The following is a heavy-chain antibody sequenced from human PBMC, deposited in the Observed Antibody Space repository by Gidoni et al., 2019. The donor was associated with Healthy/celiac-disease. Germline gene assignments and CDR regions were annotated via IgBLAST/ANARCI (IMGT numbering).Heavy chain of an antibody. CDR1: GCPFSSYA. D-gene: IGHD6-13*01. J-gene: IGHJ4*02. CDR2: ISGSGGST. CDR3: AKDSGSSWYPGFDY. V-gene: IGHV3-23*01. Sequence: EVQPLESGGGLVQPGGSLRLACAAPGCPFSSYAMSGVRQAPGKGLEWVSAISGSGGSTYYADSVKGRFTISRDNSKNTLYLQMNSLRAEDTAVYYCAKDSGSSWYPGFDYWGQGTLVTVSS.